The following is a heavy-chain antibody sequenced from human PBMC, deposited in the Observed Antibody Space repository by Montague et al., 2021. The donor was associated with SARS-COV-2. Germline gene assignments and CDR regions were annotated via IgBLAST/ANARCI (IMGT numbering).Heavy chain of an antibody. D-gene: IGHD3-9*01. CDR1: GFTFSNYE. V-gene: IGHV3-48*03. CDR3: ARDGDSSYYDSLTGFYQYFEY. J-gene: IGHJ4*02. Sequence: SLRLSCAASGFTFSNYEMHLVRQAPGKGLEWLSYISTSGSLIYYSDSXKGRSTISRDNAKNALYLQLDSLTAADTAVYYCARDGDSSYYDSLTGFYQYFEYWGQGTLVTVSS. CDR2: ISTSGSLI.